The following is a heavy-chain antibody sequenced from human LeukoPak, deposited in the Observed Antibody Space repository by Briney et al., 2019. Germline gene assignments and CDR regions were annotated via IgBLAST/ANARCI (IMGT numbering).Heavy chain of an antibody. CDR3: ARGSVRGEFDP. CDR1: GGSISSYY. D-gene: IGHD3-10*01. CDR2: IYYTGST. V-gene: IGHV4-59*01. J-gene: IGHJ5*02. Sequence: SETLSLTCTVSGGSISSYYWSWIRQPPGKGLEWIGYIYYTGSTDYNPSLKSRVTMSVDTSKNQFSLKLSSVTAADTAVYSCARGSVRGEFDPWGQGTLVTVSS.